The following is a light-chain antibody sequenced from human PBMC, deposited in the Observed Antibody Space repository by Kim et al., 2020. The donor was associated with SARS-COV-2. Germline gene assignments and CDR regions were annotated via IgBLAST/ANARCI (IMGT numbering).Light chain of an antibody. CDR1: SSNIGGNF. CDR2: RNN. V-gene: IGLV1-47*01. Sequence: GQRVTISCSGSSSNIGGNFVYWYQQHPGTAPKLLIYRNNERPSGVPDRFSGSKSGTSASLAIGGLRSEDEADYYCAAWDESLNGPVFGGGTKLTVL. J-gene: IGLJ2*01. CDR3: AAWDESLNGPV.